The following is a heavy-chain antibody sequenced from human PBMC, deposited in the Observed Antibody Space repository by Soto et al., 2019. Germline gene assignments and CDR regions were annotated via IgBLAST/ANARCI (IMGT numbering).Heavy chain of an antibody. CDR3: AKARCSGNSCYVPDY. V-gene: IGHV3-30-3*01. CDR1: GFTFSSYA. Sequence: GGSLRLSCAASGFTFSSYAMHWVRQAPGKGLEWVAVISYDGSNKYYADSVKGRFTISRDNSKNTLSLQMNSLRAEDTATYYCAKARCSGNSCYVPDYWGHGSLVTSPQ. D-gene: IGHD2-15*01. J-gene: IGHJ4*01. CDR2: ISYDGSNK.